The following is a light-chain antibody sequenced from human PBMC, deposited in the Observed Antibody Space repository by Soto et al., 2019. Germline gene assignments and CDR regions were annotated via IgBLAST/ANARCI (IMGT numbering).Light chain of an antibody. CDR2: GAS. J-gene: IGKJ5*01. Sequence: EIVMPQSPATLSVSPGATATLSCRASQYVSNKVAWYQQKPGQAPSLLILGASTRATGVPARFSGSGSGTEFTLSISSLQSEDFAVYYCKQYKEWPPFTFGQGTRLEIK. V-gene: IGKV3-15*01. CDR3: KQYKEWPPFT. CDR1: QYVSNK.